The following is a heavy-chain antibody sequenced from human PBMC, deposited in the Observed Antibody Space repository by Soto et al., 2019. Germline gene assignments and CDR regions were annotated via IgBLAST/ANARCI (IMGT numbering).Heavy chain of an antibody. CDR3: ARSAVDNWNYVDWFDP. Sequence: GGSLRLSCAASGFTFSSYWMTWVRQAPGKGLEWVANIKQDGSEKYYVDSVKGRFTISRDNAKNSLYLQMNSLRAEDTAVYYCARSAVDNWNYVDWFDPWGQGTLVTVSS. D-gene: IGHD1-7*01. V-gene: IGHV3-7*01. J-gene: IGHJ5*02. CDR1: GFTFSSYW. CDR2: IKQDGSEK.